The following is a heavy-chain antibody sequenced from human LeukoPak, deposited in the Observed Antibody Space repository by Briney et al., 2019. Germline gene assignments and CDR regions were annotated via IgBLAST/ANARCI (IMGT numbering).Heavy chain of an antibody. D-gene: IGHD3-9*01. CDR1: GFSLSTSGMC. CDR3: ARITYDILTGQTPFDY. CDR2: IDWDDDK. Sequence: SGPTLVNPTQTLTLTCTFSGFSLSTSGMCVSWIRQPPGKALEWLARIDWDDDKYYSTSLKTRLTISKDTSKNQVVLTMTNMDPVDTATYYCARITYDILTGQTPFDYWGQGTLVTVSS. V-gene: IGHV2-70*11. J-gene: IGHJ4*02.